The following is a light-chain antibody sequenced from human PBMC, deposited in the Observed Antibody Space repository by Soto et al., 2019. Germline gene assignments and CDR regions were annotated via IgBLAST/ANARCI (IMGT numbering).Light chain of an antibody. CDR2: GAS. CDR3: QRYNNWPPIT. CDR1: QSVSRN. J-gene: IGKJ5*01. Sequence: DILMTQSPSTRSVSPGDRVTLPCGASQSVSRNLAWYQQKHGHAPRLLIYGASTRATAIGASFSVSGSGTEFTLPISSLKPPDFAVYYCQRYNNWPPITFGQGTRLEIK. V-gene: IGKV3-15*01.